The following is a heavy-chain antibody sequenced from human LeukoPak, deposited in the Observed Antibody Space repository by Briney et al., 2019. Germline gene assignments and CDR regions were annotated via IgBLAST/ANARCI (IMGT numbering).Heavy chain of an antibody. CDR2: IYISGCT. CDR1: GGSIGSGSYY. V-gene: IGHV4-61*02. CDR3: ARARRMDNFDY. D-gene: IGHD3/OR15-3a*01. Sequence: SETLSLTCTVSGGSIGSGSYYWSWIRQPAGKGLEWIGRIYISGCTNYNPSLKSRVTISVDTSKNQFSLNLTSVTAADTAVYYCARARRMDNFDYWGQGTLVTVSS. J-gene: IGHJ4*02.